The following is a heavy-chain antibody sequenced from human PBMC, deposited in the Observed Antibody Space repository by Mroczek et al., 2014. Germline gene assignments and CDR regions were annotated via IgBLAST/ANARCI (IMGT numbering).Heavy chain of an antibody. CDR2: IYYSGST. V-gene: IGHV4-59*01. D-gene: IGHD1-7*01. Sequence: QVQLVQSGPGLVKPSETLSLTCTVSGGSISSYYWSWIRQPPGKGLEWIGYIYYSGSTNYNPSLKSRVTISVDTSKNQFSLKLSSVTAADTAVYYCATGRITGTTSVGYYYMDVWGKGTTVTVSS. CDR3: ATGRITGTTSVGYYYMDV. CDR1: GGSISSYY. J-gene: IGHJ6*03.